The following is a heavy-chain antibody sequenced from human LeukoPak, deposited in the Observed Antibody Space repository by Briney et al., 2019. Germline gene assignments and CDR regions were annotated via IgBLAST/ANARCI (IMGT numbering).Heavy chain of an antibody. J-gene: IGHJ4*02. D-gene: IGHD3-22*01. Sequence: GGSLRLSCAASGFTFSTYAMHWVRQAPGKGLEWVAVISYDGGNKKYADSVKGRFTISRDNSKNTLYLQMNSLRAEDTAVYYCAKDLYYYDSSGYQRCDYWGQGTLVTVSS. CDR1: GFTFSTYA. CDR2: ISYDGGNK. V-gene: IGHV3-30*04. CDR3: AKDLYYYDSSGYQRCDY.